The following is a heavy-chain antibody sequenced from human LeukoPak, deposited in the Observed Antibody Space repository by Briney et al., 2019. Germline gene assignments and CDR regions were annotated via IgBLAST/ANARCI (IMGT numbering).Heavy chain of an antibody. D-gene: IGHD7-27*01. Sequence: GGSLRLSCEASGFSFSSYWMSWVRQAPGKGLEWVSFISNSGDSIYYADSVKGRFTTSRDNAKNSLFLQMNSLRAEDTAVYYCGRGHWGLDYWGQGALVTVSS. J-gene: IGHJ4*02. CDR2: ISNSGDSI. V-gene: IGHV3-21*05. CDR1: GFSFSSYW. CDR3: GRGHWGLDY.